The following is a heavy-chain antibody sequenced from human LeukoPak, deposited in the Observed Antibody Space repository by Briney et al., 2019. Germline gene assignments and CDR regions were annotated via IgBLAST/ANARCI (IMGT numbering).Heavy chain of an antibody. J-gene: IGHJ4*02. CDR3: ARPRHYGSGSYYNGGYDFDY. CDR1: GYTFTGYY. Sequence: EASVKVSCKASGYTFTGYYMHWVRQAPGQGLEWMGWINPNSGGTNYAQKLQGRVTMTTDTSTNTAYMELRSLRSDDTAVYFCARPRHYGSGSYYNGGYDFDYWGQGTLVTVSS. D-gene: IGHD3-10*01. CDR2: INPNSGGT. V-gene: IGHV1-2*02.